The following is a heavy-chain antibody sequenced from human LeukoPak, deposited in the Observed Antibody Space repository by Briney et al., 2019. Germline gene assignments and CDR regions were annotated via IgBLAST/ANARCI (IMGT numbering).Heavy chain of an antibody. D-gene: IGHD6-19*01. V-gene: IGHV3-33*05. J-gene: IGHJ4*02. CDR1: GFPFSSYG. CDR3: ARDLSAAFDF. Sequence: GRTLRLSCAASGFPFSSYGMHWVRQAPGKGLEWVARLVYDERSDYANSVKGRFSISRDNSRNTLFLDMSDLRVEDTAVYYCARDLSAAFDFWGQGVLVTVSS. CDR2: LVYDERS.